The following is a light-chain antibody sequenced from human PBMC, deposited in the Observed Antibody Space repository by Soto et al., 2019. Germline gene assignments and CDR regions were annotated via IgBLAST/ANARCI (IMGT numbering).Light chain of an antibody. CDR2: AAS. CDR1: QGISNY. J-gene: IGKJ1*01. Sequence: DIQMTQSPSSMSASVGDRVTITCRASQGISNYLVWYQQKPGKVPKLLIYAASTLQSGVPSRFSGSGSGTDFTLTISSLQPEDVATYYCQNYNGAPWTFAQGTKVEIK. CDR3: QNYNGAPWT. V-gene: IGKV1-27*01.